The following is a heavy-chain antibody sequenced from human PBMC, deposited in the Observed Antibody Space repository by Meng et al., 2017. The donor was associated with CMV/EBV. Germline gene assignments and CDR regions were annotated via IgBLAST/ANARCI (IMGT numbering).Heavy chain of an antibody. CDR3: ARDPRLWVAGANPLYYFDY. CDR1: GFTFSSYA. J-gene: IGHJ4*02. V-gene: IGHV3-23*01. D-gene: IGHD6-19*01. CDR2: ISGSGGST. Sequence: GESLKISCAASGFTFSSYAMIWVRQAPGKGLEWVSAISGSGGSTYYADSVKGRFTSSRDNSKNTLYLQMNSLRAEDTAVYYCARDPRLWVAGANPLYYFDYWGQGTLVTVSS.